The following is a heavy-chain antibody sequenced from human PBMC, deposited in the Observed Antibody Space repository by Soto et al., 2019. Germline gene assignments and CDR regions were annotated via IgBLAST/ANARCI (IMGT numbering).Heavy chain of an antibody. J-gene: IGHJ3*02. CDR2: IYYSGST. Sequence: SETLSLTCTVSGGSISSYYWSWIRQPPGKGLEWIGYIYYSGSTNYNPSLKSRVTISVDTSKNQFSLKLSSVTAADTAVYYCARVSPTTDAFDIWGQGTMVTVSS. CDR3: ARVSPTTDAFDI. V-gene: IGHV4-59*01. D-gene: IGHD4-17*01. CDR1: GGSISSYY.